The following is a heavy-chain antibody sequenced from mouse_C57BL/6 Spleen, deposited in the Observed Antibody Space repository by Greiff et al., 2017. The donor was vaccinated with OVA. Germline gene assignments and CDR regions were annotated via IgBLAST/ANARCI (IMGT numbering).Heavy chain of an antibody. Sequence: DVKLQESGPGLVKPSQSLSLTCSVTGYSITSGYYWNWIRQFPGNKLEWMGYISYDGSNNYNPSLKNRISITRDTSKNQFFLKLNSVTTEDTATYYCAREGFYDYVLDYWGQGTTLTVSS. CDR2: ISYDGSN. CDR1: GYSITSGYY. J-gene: IGHJ2*01. V-gene: IGHV3-6*01. D-gene: IGHD2-4*01. CDR3: AREGFYDYVLDY.